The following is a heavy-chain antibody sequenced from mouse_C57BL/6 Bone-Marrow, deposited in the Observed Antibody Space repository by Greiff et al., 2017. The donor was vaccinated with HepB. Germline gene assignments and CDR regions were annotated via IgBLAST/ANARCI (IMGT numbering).Heavy chain of an antibody. CDR3: ARAPYYYGRGYWYFDV. CDR1: GYSFTDYN. Sequence: EVKLMESGPELVKPGASVKISCKASGYSFTDYNMNWVKQSNGKSLEWIGVINPNYGTTSYNQKFKGKATLTVDQSSSTAYMQLNSLTSEDSAVYYCARAPYYYGRGYWYFDVWGTGTTVTVSS. J-gene: IGHJ1*03. CDR2: INPNYGTT. V-gene: IGHV1-39*01. D-gene: IGHD1-1*01.